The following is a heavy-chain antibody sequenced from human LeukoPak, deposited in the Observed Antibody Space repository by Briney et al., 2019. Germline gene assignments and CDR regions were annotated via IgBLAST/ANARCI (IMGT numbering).Heavy chain of an antibody. CDR1: GGSFTVYY. CDR2: INRSGST. CDR3: ASLAAAGTGNWFDP. D-gene: IGHD6-13*01. Sequence: PSETLSLTCAVYGGSFTVYYWGWIRQSPGKGLEWIGEINRSGSTNYNPSLKSRVTISVDTSKNQFSLKLSSVTAADTAVYYCASLAAAGTGNWFDPWGQGTLVTVSS. V-gene: IGHV4-34*01. J-gene: IGHJ5*02.